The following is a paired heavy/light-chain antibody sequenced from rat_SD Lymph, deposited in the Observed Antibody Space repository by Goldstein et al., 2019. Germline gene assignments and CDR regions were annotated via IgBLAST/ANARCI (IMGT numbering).Light chain of an antibody. V-gene: IGKV3S6*01. J-gene: IGKJ5*01. CDR3: QQSNELPLT. Sequence: DTVLTQSPALAVSLGQRVTISCRASKSVSTYMHWYQQKSGQQPKLLIYSASNLESGVPSRFSGSGSGTDFTLTIDPVEADDIANYYCQQSNELPLTFGSGTKLEIK. CDR2: SAS. CDR1: KSVSTY.
Heavy chain of an antibody. CDR2: IKAKSNNYAT. V-gene: IGHV6-6*01. CDR3: AWRF. CDR1: GFTFSTAW. Sequence: EVQVLESGGGLVQPGNSLKLSCATSGFTFSTAWMYWYRQFPEKRLEWVARIKAKSNNYATDYTESVKGRFTISRDDSKSSIYLQMNNLKEEDTAIYYCAWRFWGPGTMVTVSS. J-gene: IGHJ1*01.